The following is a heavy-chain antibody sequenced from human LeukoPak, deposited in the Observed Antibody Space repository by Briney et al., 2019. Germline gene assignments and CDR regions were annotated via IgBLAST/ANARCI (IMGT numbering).Heavy chain of an antibody. D-gene: IGHD2-21*01. CDR2: INHSGST. CDR3: AREKGVVMPLDAFDI. V-gene: IGHV4-34*01. CDR1: GGSFSGYY. Sequence: SETLSLTCAVYGGSFSGYYWSWIRQPPGKGLEWIGEINHSGSTNYNPSLKSRVTISVDTSKNQFSLKLSSVTAADTAVYYCAREKGVVMPLDAFDIWGQGTMVTVSS. J-gene: IGHJ3*02.